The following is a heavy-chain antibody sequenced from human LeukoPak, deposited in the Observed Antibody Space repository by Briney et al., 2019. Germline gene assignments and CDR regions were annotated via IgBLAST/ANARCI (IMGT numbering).Heavy chain of an antibody. V-gene: IGHV4-38-2*02. Sequence: PSETLSLTCAVSGSSISGDYYWGWIRQPPGKGLEWIGSISHTGSTYDSPSLKSRVTLSVDTSKNQFSLKLTSVTAADTAVYYCARDFGWITWYYFDDWGQGTLVTVSS. J-gene: IGHJ4*02. CDR2: ISHTGST. CDR3: ARDFGWITWYYFDD. D-gene: IGHD3-3*01. CDR1: GSSISGDYY.